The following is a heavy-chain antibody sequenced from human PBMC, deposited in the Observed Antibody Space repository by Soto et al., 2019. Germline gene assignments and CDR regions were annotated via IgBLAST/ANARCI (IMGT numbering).Heavy chain of an antibody. V-gene: IGHV3-23*01. CDR2: ISGSGGST. D-gene: IGHD3-3*01. CDR3: ARDRGDFWSGNGMDV. CDR1: GFTFSSYA. J-gene: IGHJ6*02. Sequence: PGGSLRLSCAASGFTFSSYAMGWFRRAPGKGLEWVSTISGSGGSTYYADSVKGRFTISRDSSKNTLYLQMNSLRAEDTAVYYCARDRGDFWSGNGMDVWGQGTTVTVS.